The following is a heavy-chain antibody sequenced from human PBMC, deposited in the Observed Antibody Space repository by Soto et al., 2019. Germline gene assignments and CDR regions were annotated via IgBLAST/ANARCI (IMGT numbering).Heavy chain of an antibody. V-gene: IGHV1-18*01. CDR3: ARVWNIYYYYYGMDV. CDR2: ISAYNGNT. D-gene: IGHD1-1*01. Sequence: ASVKVSCKASGYTFTSYGISWVRQAPGQGLEWMGWISAYNGNTNYAQKLQGRVTMTTDTSTSTAYMELRSLRSDGTAVYYCARVWNIYYYYYGMDVWGQGTTVTVSS. CDR1: GYTFTSYG. J-gene: IGHJ6*02.